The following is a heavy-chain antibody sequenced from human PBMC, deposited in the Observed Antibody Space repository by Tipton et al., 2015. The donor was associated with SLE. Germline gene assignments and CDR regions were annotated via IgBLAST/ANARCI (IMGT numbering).Heavy chain of an antibody. CDR1: GFTFSSYG. CDR3: AKDPGGYSSSSNYFDY. V-gene: IGHV3-30*02. D-gene: IGHD6-6*01. Sequence: SLRLSCAASGFTFSSYGMHWVRQAPGKGLEWVAFIRYDGSNKYYADSVKGRFTISRDNSKNTLYLQMNSLRAEDTAVYYCAKDPGGYSSSSNYFDYWGQGTLVTVSS. CDR2: IRYDGSNK. J-gene: IGHJ4*02.